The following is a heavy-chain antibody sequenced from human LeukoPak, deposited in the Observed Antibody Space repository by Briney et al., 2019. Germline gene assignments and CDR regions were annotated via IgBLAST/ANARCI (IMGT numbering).Heavy chain of an antibody. Sequence: ASVKVSCKASGYTFTGYYMHWVRQAPGQGLEWMGWINPNSGGTNYAQKLQGRVTMTTDTSTSTAYMELRSLRSDDTAVYYCARGGNNYYGSSGYYYDAFDIWGQGTMVTVSS. CDR2: INPNSGGT. V-gene: IGHV1-2*02. J-gene: IGHJ3*02. D-gene: IGHD3-22*01. CDR1: GYTFTGYY. CDR3: ARGGNNYYGSSGYYYDAFDI.